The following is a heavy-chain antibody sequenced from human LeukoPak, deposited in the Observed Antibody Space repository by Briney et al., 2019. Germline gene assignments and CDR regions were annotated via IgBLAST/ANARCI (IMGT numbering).Heavy chain of an antibody. J-gene: IGHJ4*02. V-gene: IGHV1-8*01. Sequence: ASVKVSCKASGYTFTSYDINWVRQATGQGLEGMGWMNPNSGNTDYAQKFQGRVTMTRTTSISTAYMELSSLRSEDTAMYYCARGLTVTTRLAGYWGQGTLVTVSS. CDR2: MNPNSGNT. CDR3: ARGLTVTTRLAGY. D-gene: IGHD4-17*01. CDR1: GYTFTSYD.